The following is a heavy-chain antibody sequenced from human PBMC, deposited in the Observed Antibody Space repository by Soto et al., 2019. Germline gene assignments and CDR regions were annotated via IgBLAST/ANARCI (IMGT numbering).Heavy chain of an antibody. V-gene: IGHV1-46*03. Sequence: ASVKVSCKASGYTFTSYYMHWVRQAPGQGLEWMGIINPSGGSTSYAQKFQGRVTMTRDTSTSTVYMELSSLRSEDTAVYYCARFPTIFGVVTANDYWGQGNLVTVSS. D-gene: IGHD3-3*01. CDR2: INPSGGST. J-gene: IGHJ4*02. CDR3: ARFPTIFGVVTANDY. CDR1: GYTFTSYY.